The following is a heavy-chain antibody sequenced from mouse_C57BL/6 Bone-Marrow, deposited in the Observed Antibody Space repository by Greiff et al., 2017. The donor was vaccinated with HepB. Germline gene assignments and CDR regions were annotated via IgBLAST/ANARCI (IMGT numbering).Heavy chain of an antibody. CDR1: GFTFSSYT. Sequence: EVQVVESGGGLVKPGGSLKLSCAASGFTFSSYTMSWVRQTPEKRLEWVATISGGGGNTYYPDSVKGRFTISRDNAKNTLYLQMSSLRSEDTALYNCARQEGFITTVVASYYFDDWGQGTTLTVSS. CDR3: ARQEGFITTVVASYYFDD. D-gene: IGHD1-1*01. CDR2: ISGGGGNT. J-gene: IGHJ2*01. V-gene: IGHV5-9*01.